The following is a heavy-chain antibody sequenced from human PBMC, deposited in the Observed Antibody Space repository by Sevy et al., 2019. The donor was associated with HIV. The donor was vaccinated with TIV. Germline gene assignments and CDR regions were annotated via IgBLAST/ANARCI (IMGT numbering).Heavy chain of an antibody. V-gene: IGHV5-51*01. CDR1: GYRFTSYW. CDR2: IYPGDSET. J-gene: IGHJ4*02. Sequence: GESLKISCKASGYRFTSYWIAWVRQMPGKGLEWMGIIYPGDSETRYSPSFQGQVTISADKSISTAYLQWSSLRASDTAMSFCARRGYDTSGYPQYYFDYWGQGTLVTVSS. D-gene: IGHD3-22*01. CDR3: ARRGYDTSGYPQYYFDY.